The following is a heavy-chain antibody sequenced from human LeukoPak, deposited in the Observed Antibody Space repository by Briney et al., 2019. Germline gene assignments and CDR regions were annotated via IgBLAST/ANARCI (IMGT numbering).Heavy chain of an antibody. Sequence: ASVKVSCKASGYTFTSYDINWVRQATGQGLGWMGWMNPNSGNTGYAQKFQGRVTMTRNTSISTAYMELSSLRSEDTAVYYCARGKGARVTMVRGVIIKVYYYGMDVWGQGTTVTVSS. V-gene: IGHV1-8*01. CDR1: GYTFTSYD. CDR2: MNPNSGNT. CDR3: ARGKGARVTMVRGVIIKVYYYGMDV. D-gene: IGHD3-10*01. J-gene: IGHJ6*02.